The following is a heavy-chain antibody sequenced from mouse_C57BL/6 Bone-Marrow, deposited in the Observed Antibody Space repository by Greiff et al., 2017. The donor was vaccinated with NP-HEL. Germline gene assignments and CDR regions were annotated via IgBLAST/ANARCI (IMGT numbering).Heavy chain of an antibody. V-gene: IGHV5-4*03. CDR2: ISDGGSYT. CDR3: ARGPHYYGSSSVFDY. D-gene: IGHD1-1*01. Sequence: EVMLVESGGGLVKPGGSLKLSCAASGFTFSSYAMSWVRQTPEKRLEWVATISDGGSYTYYPDNVKGRFTISRDNAKNNLYLQMSHLKSEDTAMYYCARGPHYYGSSSVFDYWGQGTTLTVSS. CDR1: GFTFSSYA. J-gene: IGHJ2*01.